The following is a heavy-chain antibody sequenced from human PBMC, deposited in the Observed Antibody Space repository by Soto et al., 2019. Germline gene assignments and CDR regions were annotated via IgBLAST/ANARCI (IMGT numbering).Heavy chain of an antibody. Sequence: ASVKVSCKASGYSFTTYAMHWVRQAPGQRLEWMGWINVGNGNTKYSQKFQGRVTITRDTSASTAHLELSSLRSEDTALYYCARRDTSGFLRYFDNWGQGTLVTVSS. J-gene: IGHJ4*02. V-gene: IGHV1-3*01. CDR2: INVGNGNT. CDR1: GYSFTTYA. D-gene: IGHD1-26*01. CDR3: ARRDTSGFLRYFDN.